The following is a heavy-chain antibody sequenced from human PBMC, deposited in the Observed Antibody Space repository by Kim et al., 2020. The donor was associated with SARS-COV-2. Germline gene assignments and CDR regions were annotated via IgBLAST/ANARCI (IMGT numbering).Heavy chain of an antibody. Sequence: GGSLRLSCAASGFTFSSYAMHWVRQAPGKGLEYVSAISSNGGSTYYANSVKGRFTISRDNSKNTLYLQMGSLRAEDMAVYYCARDRGGLADYWGQGTLVT. CDR3: ARDRGGLADY. V-gene: IGHV3-64*01. CDR1: GFTFSSYA. J-gene: IGHJ4*02. CDR2: ISSNGGST. D-gene: IGHD2-15*01.